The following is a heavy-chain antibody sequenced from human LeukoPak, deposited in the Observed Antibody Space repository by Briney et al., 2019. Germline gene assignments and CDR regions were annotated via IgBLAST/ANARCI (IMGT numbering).Heavy chain of an antibody. V-gene: IGHV4-34*01. CDR3: ARGTVVRGPFVRRRSNYGMDV. J-gene: IGHJ6*02. Sequence: SETLSLTCAVYGGPFSGYHWGWIRQLPGKGLEWIGEISHGGSTNYNPSLKSRVTISIDTSKNQFSLKLTSVTAADTAVYYCARGTVVRGPFVRRRSNYGMDVWGQGTTVIVSS. D-gene: IGHD3-10*01. CDR1: GGPFSGYH. CDR2: ISHGGST.